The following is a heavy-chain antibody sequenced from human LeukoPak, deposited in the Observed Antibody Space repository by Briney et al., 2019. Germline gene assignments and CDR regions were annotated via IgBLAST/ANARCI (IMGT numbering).Heavy chain of an antibody. CDR3: ARAMMVVTNLWGVFDY. D-gene: IGHD3-22*01. CDR2: ISSSGSAI. Sequence: GGSLRLSCAASGFTFSSYSMNWVRQAQGKGLEWVSYISSSGSAIYYADSVKGRFTISRDNASNSLYLQMNSLRAEDTAVYYCARAMMVVTNLWGVFDYWGQGTLVPVSS. V-gene: IGHV3-48*01. CDR1: GFTFSSYS. J-gene: IGHJ4*02.